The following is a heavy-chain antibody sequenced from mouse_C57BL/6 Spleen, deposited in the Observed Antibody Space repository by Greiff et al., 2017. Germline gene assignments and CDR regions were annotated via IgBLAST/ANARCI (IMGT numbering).Heavy chain of an antibody. CDR1: GFTFSSYA. CDR2: ISDGGSYT. D-gene: IGHD2-2*01. V-gene: IGHV5-4*01. Sequence: EVMLVESGGGLVKPGGSLKLSCAASGFTFSSYAMSWVRQTPEKRLEWVATISDGGSYTYYPDNVKGRFTISRDNAKNNLYLQMSHLKSEDTAMYYCARDGSPHWYFDVWGTGTTVTVSS. CDR3: ARDGSPHWYFDV. J-gene: IGHJ1*03.